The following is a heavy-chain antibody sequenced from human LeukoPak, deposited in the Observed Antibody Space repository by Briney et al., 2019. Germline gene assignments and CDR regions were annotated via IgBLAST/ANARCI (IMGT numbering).Heavy chain of an antibody. V-gene: IGHV3-30-3*01. CDR2: ISYDGSNK. D-gene: IGHD5-18*01. CDR1: GFTFSSYA. CDR3: ARDGSGYSYGQEADY. J-gene: IGHJ4*02. Sequence: GRSLRLSCAASGFTFSSYAMHWVRQAPGKGLEWVAVISYDGSNKYYADSVKGRFTISRDNSKNTLYLQMNSLRAEDTAVYYCARDGSGYSYGQEADYWGQGTLVTVSS.